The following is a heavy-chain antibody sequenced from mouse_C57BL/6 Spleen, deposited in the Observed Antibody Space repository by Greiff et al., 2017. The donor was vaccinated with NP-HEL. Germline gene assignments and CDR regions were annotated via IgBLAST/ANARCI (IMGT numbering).Heavy chain of an antibody. CDR3: ARDRGYGSSYLDY. V-gene: IGHV5-16*01. Sequence: EVMLVESEGGLVQPGSSMKLSCTASGFTFSDYYMAWVRQVPEKGLEWVANINYDGSSTYYLDSLKSRFIISRDNAKNILYLQMSSLKSEDTATYYCARDRGYGSSYLDYWGQGTTLTVSS. CDR2: INYDGSST. D-gene: IGHD1-1*01. J-gene: IGHJ2*01. CDR1: GFTFSDYY.